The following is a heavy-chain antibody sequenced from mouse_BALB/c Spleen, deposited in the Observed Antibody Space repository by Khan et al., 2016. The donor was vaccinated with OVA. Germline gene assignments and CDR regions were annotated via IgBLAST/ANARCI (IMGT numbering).Heavy chain of an antibody. Sequence: QIQLVQSGPELKKPGETVKISCKVSGYTFTNYGMNWVKQAPGKGLKWMGWINTYTGEPTYADDFKGRIAFSLETSASTSYLQINNLKNEDTATYFCARTTYYCYVMDYWGQGTSVTVSS. CDR1: GYTFTNYG. J-gene: IGHJ4*01. CDR3: ARTTYYCYVMDY. D-gene: IGHD2-10*01. CDR2: INTYTGEP. V-gene: IGHV9-3-1*01.